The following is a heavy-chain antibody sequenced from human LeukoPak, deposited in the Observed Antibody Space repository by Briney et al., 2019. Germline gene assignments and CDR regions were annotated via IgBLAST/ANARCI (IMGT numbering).Heavy chain of an antibody. D-gene: IGHD3-22*01. Sequence: VASVKVSCKASGYTFTSYGISWVRQAPGQGLEWMGWISAYNGNTNYAQKLQGRVTMTTDTSTSTAYMELRSLRSDDTAVYYCARDPRYLRYDSDNNAYPYYWGQGTLVTVSS. CDR3: ARDPRYLRYDSDNNAYPYY. J-gene: IGHJ4*02. CDR1: GYTFTSYG. CDR2: ISAYNGNT. V-gene: IGHV1-18*01.